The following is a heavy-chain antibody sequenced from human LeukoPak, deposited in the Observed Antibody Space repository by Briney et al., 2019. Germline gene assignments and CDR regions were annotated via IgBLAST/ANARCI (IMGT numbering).Heavy chain of an antibody. CDR1: GFTFSDHY. Sequence: GGSLRLSCAGSGFTFSDHYIDWVRQAPGKGLEWVAGITSSGNTTYYADPVKGRFTISRDNSNNILFLQMNSLRAEDTALYFCAKDFGGSDYDWYFDLWGRGTVVTVSS. CDR2: ITSSGNTT. CDR3: AKDFGGSDYDWYFDL. V-gene: IGHV3-23*01. J-gene: IGHJ2*01. D-gene: IGHD1-26*01.